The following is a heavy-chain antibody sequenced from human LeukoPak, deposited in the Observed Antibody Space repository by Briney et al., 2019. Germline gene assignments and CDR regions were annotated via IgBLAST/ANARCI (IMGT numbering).Heavy chain of an antibody. J-gene: IGHJ4*02. CDR3: ARGVPAASLVDY. Sequence: GGSLRLSCAASGFTFSSYWMHWVRQAPGKGQVWVSRINSDGSSTSYADSVKGRFTISRDNAKNTLYLQMNSLRAEDTAVYYCARGVPAASLVDYWGQGTLVTVS. CDR1: GFTFSSYW. V-gene: IGHV3-74*01. D-gene: IGHD2-2*01. CDR2: INSDGSST.